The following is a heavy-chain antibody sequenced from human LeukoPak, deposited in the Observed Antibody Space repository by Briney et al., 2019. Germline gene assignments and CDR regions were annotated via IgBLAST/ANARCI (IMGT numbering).Heavy chain of an antibody. CDR2: IYYSGST. V-gene: IGHV4-39*01. Sequence: SETLSLTCTVSGGSISSSSYYWGWIRQPPGKGLEWIGGIYYSGSTYYNPSLKSRVTISVDTSKNQFSLKLSSVTAADTAVYYCARRPRLQLVYFDYWGQGTLVTVFS. CDR3: ARRPRLQLVYFDY. CDR1: GGSISSSSYY. D-gene: IGHD6-13*01. J-gene: IGHJ4*02.